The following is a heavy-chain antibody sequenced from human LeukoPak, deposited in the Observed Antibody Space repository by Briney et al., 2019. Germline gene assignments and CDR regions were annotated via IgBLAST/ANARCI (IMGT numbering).Heavy chain of an antibody. J-gene: IGHJ3*02. CDR3: ARRSHKDRRAAFDI. D-gene: IGHD1-14*01. CDR2: IYYSGST. CDR1: GGSISSSSYY. V-gene: IGHV4-39*01. Sequence: SETLSLTCTVSGGSISSSSYYWGWIRQPPGKGLEWIGSIYYSGSTYYNPSLKSRVTISVHTSKNQFSLKLSSVTAADTAVYYCARRSHKDRRAAFDIWGQGTMVTVSS.